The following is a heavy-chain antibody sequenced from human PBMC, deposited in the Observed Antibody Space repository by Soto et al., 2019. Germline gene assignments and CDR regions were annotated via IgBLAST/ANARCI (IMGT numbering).Heavy chain of an antibody. Sequence: GGSLRLSCVVSGFIFSSSAMNWVRQAPGKGLECVSTISGSGVSKYYADSVKGRFTISRDNSNNTVSLQMNSLRAEDAAVYYCAKDRSPGAITWNVYWGQGTLVTVSS. V-gene: IGHV3-23*01. CDR1: GFIFSSSA. CDR2: ISGSGVSK. CDR3: AKDRSPGAITWNVY. D-gene: IGHD1-26*01. J-gene: IGHJ4*02.